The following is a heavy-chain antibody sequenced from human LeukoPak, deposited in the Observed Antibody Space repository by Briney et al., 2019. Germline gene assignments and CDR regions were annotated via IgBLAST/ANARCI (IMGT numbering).Heavy chain of an antibody. CDR1: GYTFTSYG. J-gene: IGHJ4*02. CDR2: ISAYNGNT. CDR3: ARDGRTYNWNAKLNY. D-gene: IGHD1-1*01. V-gene: IGHV1-18*01. Sequence: ASVKVSCKASGYTFTSYGISWVRQAPGQGLEWMGWISAYNGNTNYAQKLQGRVTMTTDTSTSTAYMELRSLRSDDTAVYYCARDGRTYNWNAKLNYWGQGTLVTVSS.